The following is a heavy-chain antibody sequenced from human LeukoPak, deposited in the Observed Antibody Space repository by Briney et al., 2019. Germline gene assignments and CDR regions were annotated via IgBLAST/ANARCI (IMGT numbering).Heavy chain of an antibody. CDR3: AREAVAGAFLEY. J-gene: IGHJ4*02. D-gene: IGHD6-19*01. V-gene: IGHV1-18*01. CDR2: ISAYNGNT. CDR1: GYTFTKHD. Sequence: ASVKVSCKASGYTFTKHDITWVRQAPGQGPEGMGWISAYNGNTNYAQKFQGRVTMTTDTSTSTAYMELRSLRSDDTAVYYCAREAVAGAFLEYWGQGTLVTVSS.